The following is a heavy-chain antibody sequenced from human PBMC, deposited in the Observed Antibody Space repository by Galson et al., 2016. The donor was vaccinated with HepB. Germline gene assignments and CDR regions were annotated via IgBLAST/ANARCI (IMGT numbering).Heavy chain of an antibody. J-gene: IGHJ4*02. CDR2: ISSSSSTI. CDR1: GFTFSSYS. D-gene: IGHD2-21*02. Sequence: SLRLSCAASGFTFSSYSMNWVRQAPGKGLEWVSYISSSSSTIYYADSVKGRFTISRDNAKNSLYLQMNSLRAEDTAVYYCARVPLVVTAIDPPGKTKDYWGQGTLVTVSS. CDR3: ARVPLVVTAIDPPGKTKDY. V-gene: IGHV3-48*01.